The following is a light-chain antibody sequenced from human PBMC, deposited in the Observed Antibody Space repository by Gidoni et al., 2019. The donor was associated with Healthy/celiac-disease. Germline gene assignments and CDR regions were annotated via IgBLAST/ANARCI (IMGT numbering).Light chain of an antibody. CDR2: GAS. J-gene: IGKJ1*01. CDR1: QSVSSSY. CDR3: QQYGSSPRT. V-gene: IGKV3-20*01. Sequence: ELVLTKSPGTLSLSPGERATLSCRASQSVSSSYLAWYQQKPGQAPRLLIYGASSRATGIPDRFSGSGSGTDFTLTISRLEPEDFAVYYCQQYGSSPRTFXXXTKVEIK.